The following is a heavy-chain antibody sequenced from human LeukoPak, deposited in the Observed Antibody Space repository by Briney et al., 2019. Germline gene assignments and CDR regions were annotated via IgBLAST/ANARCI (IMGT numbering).Heavy chain of an antibody. D-gene: IGHD2-15*01. CDR3: TTDQDCSGGSCPNWFDP. J-gene: IGHJ5*02. V-gene: IGHV3-15*01. CDR1: GFTFSNAW. Sequence: GGSLRLSCAASGFTFSNAWMSWVRQAPGKGLEWVGRIKSKTDGGTTDYAAPVKGRFTISRDDSKNTLYLQMNSLKTEDTAVYYCTTDQDCSGGSCPNWFDPWGQGTLVTVSS. CDR2: IKSKTDGGTT.